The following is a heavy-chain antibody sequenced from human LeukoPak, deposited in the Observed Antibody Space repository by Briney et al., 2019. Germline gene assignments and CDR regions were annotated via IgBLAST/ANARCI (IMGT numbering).Heavy chain of an antibody. V-gene: IGHV4-34*01. CDR2: INHSGST. CDR1: GGSFSGYY. J-gene: IGHJ1*01. D-gene: IGHD6-19*01. CDR3: ARGRGQWLVPAYFQH. Sequence: MPSETLSLTCAVYGGSFSGYYWSWIRQPPGKGLEWIGEINHSGSTNYNPSLKSRVTISVDTSKNQFSLKLSSVTAADTAVYYCARGRGQWLVPAYFQHWGQGTLVTVSS.